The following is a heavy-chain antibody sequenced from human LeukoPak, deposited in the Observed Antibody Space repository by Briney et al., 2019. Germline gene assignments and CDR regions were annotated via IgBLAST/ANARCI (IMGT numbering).Heavy chain of an antibody. Sequence: GGSLRLSCAASGFTFSSYGMHWVRQAPGKGLEWVAVISYDGSNKYYADSVKGRFTIPRDNSKNTLYLQMNSLRAEDTAVYYCAKAYRNWNYPDYWGQGTLVTVSS. CDR3: AKAYRNWNYPDY. D-gene: IGHD1-7*01. J-gene: IGHJ4*02. CDR2: ISYDGSNK. V-gene: IGHV3-30*18. CDR1: GFTFSSYG.